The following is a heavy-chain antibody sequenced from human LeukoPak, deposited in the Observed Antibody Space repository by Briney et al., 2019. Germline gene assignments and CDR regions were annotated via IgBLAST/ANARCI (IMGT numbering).Heavy chain of an antibody. Sequence: PSETLSLTCTVSGGSISSSSYYWGWIRQPPGKGLEWIGSIYYSGSTYYNPSLKSRVTISVDTSKNQFSLKLSSVTAADTAVYYCARVPHNYYDSKYYYMDVWGKGTTVTVSS. CDR3: ARVPHNYYDSKYYYMDV. J-gene: IGHJ6*03. V-gene: IGHV4-39*07. CDR1: GGSISSSSYY. D-gene: IGHD3-22*01. CDR2: IYYSGST.